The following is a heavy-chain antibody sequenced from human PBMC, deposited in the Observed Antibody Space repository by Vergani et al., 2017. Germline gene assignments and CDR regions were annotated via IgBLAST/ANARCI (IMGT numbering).Heavy chain of an antibody. CDR3: TRDYGSSGFQY. CDR1: GFDFSDYY. Sequence: QVQLVESGGGLVKPGTSLRLSCVTSGFDFSDYYMAWIRQAPGKGPEWIANISHRGTTISYAESVKGRFTISRDNSKKLLYLQMNSLRADDTALYFCTRDYGSSGFQYWGQGTRVTVSS. D-gene: IGHD3-22*01. CDR2: ISHRGTTI. V-gene: IGHV3-11*04. J-gene: IGHJ4*02.